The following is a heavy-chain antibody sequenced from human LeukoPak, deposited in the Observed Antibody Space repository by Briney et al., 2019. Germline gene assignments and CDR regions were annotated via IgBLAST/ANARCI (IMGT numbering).Heavy chain of an antibody. CDR1: GGSISSYY. J-gene: IGHJ6*03. D-gene: IGHD6-13*01. CDR3: AVIAAAGAENYYYYYMDV. Sequence: SETLSLTCTVSGGSISSYYWSWIRQPPGKGLEWIGYIYYSGSTNYNPSLKSRVTISVDTSKNQFSLKLSSVTAADTAVYYCAVIAAAGAENYYYYYMDVWGKGTTVTVSS. V-gene: IGHV4-59*08. CDR2: IYYSGST.